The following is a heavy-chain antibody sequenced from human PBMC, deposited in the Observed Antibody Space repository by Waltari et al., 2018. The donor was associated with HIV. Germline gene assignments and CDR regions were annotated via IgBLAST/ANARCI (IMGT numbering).Heavy chain of an antibody. CDR1: GFTFSGSA. Sequence: EVHLVESGGGLVKPGESLRLSCAASGFTFSGSAMKWARPAPGKGLEWFSAISRTSSYIYYADSVKGRFTISRDNAKNSVYLQMNSLRVEDTAVYYCARDERRCNSGDCYPSDYWGQGTLVTVSS. D-gene: IGHD2-21*02. CDR3: ARDERRCNSGDCYPSDY. CDR2: ISRTSSYI. V-gene: IGHV3-21*01. J-gene: IGHJ4*02.